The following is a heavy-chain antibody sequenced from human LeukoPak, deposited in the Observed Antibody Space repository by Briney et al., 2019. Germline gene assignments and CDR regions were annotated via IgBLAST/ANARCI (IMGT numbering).Heavy chain of an antibody. CDR2: IYYSGST. Sequence: NTSETLSLTCTVSGGSISSGSYYWGWIRQPPGKGLEWIGSIYYSGSTYYNPSLKSRVTISVDTSKNQFSLKLSSVTAADTAVYYCAREITYYDFWSGYYSDGYFDYWGQGTLVTVSS. J-gene: IGHJ4*02. CDR1: GGSISSGSYY. V-gene: IGHV4-39*02. CDR3: AREITYYDFWSGYYSDGYFDY. D-gene: IGHD3-3*01.